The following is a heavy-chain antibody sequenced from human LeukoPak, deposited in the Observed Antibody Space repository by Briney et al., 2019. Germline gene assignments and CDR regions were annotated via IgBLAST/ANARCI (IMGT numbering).Heavy chain of an antibody. J-gene: IGHJ4*02. D-gene: IGHD1-7*01. V-gene: IGHV4-59*11. Sequence: ASETLSLTCTVSGGSISTHYWSWIRQPPGKGLEWIGYVLDSERTKDNPSLKSRATLSADTSKNQFSLKLSSVTAADTAVYYCASKTGTFDYWGQGTLVTVSS. CDR3: ASKTGTFDY. CDR1: GGSISTHY. CDR2: VLDSERT.